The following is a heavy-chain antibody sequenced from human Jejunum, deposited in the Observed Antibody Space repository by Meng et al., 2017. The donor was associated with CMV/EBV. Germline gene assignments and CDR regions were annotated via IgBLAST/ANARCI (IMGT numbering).Heavy chain of an antibody. V-gene: IGHV3-7*04. J-gene: IGHJ4*02. CDR2: IKQDGSEK. CDR1: GFTFSRYW. CDR3: ARDAGAAQIDY. Sequence: VQLVGSGGCLVQPWGHVSLTCVASGFTFSRYWMSWVRQAPGKGLEWVANIKQDGSEKYYVDSVKGRYTISRDNAKNSLYLQMNSMRDEDSAVYSCARDAGAAQIDYWGRGTLVTVSS. D-gene: IGHD6-6*01.